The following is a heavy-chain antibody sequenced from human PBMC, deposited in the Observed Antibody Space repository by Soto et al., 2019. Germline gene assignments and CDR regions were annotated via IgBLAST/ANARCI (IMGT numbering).Heavy chain of an antibody. J-gene: IGHJ6*03. D-gene: IGHD2-15*01. CDR3: ARVPVYCSGGSCYSPDYYYYYMDV. CDR1: GGSISSYY. V-gene: IGHV4-59*01. Sequence: SETLSLTCTVSGGSISSYYWSWIRQPPGKGLEWIGYIYYSGSTNYNPSLKSRVTISVDTSKNQFSLKLSSVTAADTAVYYCARVPVYCSGGSCYSPDYYYYYMDVWGKGTTVTVSS. CDR2: IYYSGST.